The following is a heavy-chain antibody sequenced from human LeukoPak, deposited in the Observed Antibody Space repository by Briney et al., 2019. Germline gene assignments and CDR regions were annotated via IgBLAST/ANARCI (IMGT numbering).Heavy chain of an antibody. V-gene: IGHV4-31*03. J-gene: IGHJ4*02. CDR2: IYYSGST. CDR3: ARVQTVELPYFDY. CDR1: GVSISSGGYY. D-gene: IGHD4-11*01. Sequence: SETLSLTCTVSGVSISSGGYYWSWLRQHPGKGLEWIGYIYYSGSTYYNPSLKSRVTISVDTSKNQFSLKLSSVTAADTAVYYCARVQTVELPYFDYWGQGTLVTVSS.